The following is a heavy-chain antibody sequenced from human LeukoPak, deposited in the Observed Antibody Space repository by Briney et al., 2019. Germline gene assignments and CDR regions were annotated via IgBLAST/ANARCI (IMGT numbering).Heavy chain of an antibody. CDR1: GGSITSSTYY. V-gene: IGHV4-39*01. CDR3: ARHGGVYGGNYYGMDV. J-gene: IGHJ6*02. Sequence: SETLSLTCTVSGGSITSSTYYWGWIRQPPGKGLEWIGSIYYSESTYYNPSLKSRVTISVDTSKNQFSLKLSSVTAADTAVYYCARHGGVYGGNYYGMDVWGQGTAVTVSS. CDR2: IYYSEST. D-gene: IGHD4-23*01.